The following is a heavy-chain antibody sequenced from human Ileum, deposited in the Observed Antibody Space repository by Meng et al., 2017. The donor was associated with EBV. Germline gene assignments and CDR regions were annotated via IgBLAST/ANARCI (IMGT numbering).Heavy chain of an antibody. J-gene: IGHJ1*01. V-gene: IGHV4-34*01. CDR3: ARGVYGPTTRGREYFIH. Sequence: QEPPQQRVAALLKTSETLALTCGAYGGSFNGYYWTWIRQPPGKGLEWIGEINHSGSTNYNPSLKSRVIISVDTSKNQFSLNLSSVTAADTAVYYCARGVYGPTTRGREYFIHWGRGTLVTVSS. CDR1: GGSFNGYY. CDR2: INHSGST. D-gene: IGHD2-8*01.